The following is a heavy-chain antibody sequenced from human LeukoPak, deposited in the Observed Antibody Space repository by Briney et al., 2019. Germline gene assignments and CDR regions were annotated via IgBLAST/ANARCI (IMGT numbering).Heavy chain of an antibody. CDR3: ARGEDIVVVPAAMRFDP. CDR1: GGSFSGYY. CDR2: INHSGST. Sequence: PETLSLTCAVYGGSFSGYYWSWIRQPPGKGLEWIGEINHSGSTNYNPSLKSRVTISVDTSKNQFSLKLSSVTAADTAVYYCARGEDIVVVPAAMRFDPWGQGTLVTVSS. V-gene: IGHV4-34*01. D-gene: IGHD2-2*01. J-gene: IGHJ5*02.